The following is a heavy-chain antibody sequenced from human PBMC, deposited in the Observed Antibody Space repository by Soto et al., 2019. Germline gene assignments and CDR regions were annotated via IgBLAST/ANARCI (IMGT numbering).Heavy chain of an antibody. CDR1: GFTFSSYA. Sequence: QVQLVESGGGVVQPGRSLRLSCAASGFTFSSYAMHWVRQAPGKGLEWVAVISYDGSNKYYADSVKGRFTISRDNSKNTLYLPMNSLRAEDTAVYYCASDLVSSYDSSVSLAHDAFDIWGQGTMVTVSS. V-gene: IGHV3-30-3*01. D-gene: IGHD3-22*01. J-gene: IGHJ3*02. CDR2: ISYDGSNK. CDR3: ASDLVSSYDSSVSLAHDAFDI.